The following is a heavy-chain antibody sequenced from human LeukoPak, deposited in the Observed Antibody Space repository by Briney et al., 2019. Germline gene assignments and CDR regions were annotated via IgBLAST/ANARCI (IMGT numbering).Heavy chain of an antibody. CDR1: GGSISSSNW. CDR3: ARSGSYYPFDY. V-gene: IGHV4-39*01. Sequence: SGTLSLTCAVSGGSISSSNWWSWVRQPPGKGLEWIGSIYYSGSTYYNPSLKSRVTISVDTSKNQFSLKLSSVTAADTAVYYCARSGSYYPFDYWGQGTLVTVSS. D-gene: IGHD1-26*01. J-gene: IGHJ4*02. CDR2: IYYSGST.